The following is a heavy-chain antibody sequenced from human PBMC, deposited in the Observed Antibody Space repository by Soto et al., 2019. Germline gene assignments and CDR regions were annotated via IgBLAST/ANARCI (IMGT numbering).Heavy chain of an antibody. CDR1: GDTFSFYS. J-gene: IGHJ4*02. Sequence: QVQLVQSGAEVKRPGSSVKVSCKASGDTFSFYSINWVRQAPGLGLEWMGRVNPILSLSNYAQWFQGRVTMTADKSTSTAYMVISSLRSEDTAIYYCATSYGSGYRAFDYWGQGAQVIVSS. CDR2: VNPILSLS. CDR3: ATSYGSGYRAFDY. V-gene: IGHV1-69*02. D-gene: IGHD3-10*01.